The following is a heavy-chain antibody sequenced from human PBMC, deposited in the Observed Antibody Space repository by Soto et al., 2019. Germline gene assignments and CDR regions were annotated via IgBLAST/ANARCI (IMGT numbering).Heavy chain of an antibody. CDR3: AGSRTVTRYYYYGMDV. J-gene: IGHJ6*02. Sequence: SETLSLTCAVSSGSISSSNWWSWVRQPPGKGLEWIGEIYHSGSTNYNPSLKSRVTISVDKSKNQFSLKLSSVTAADTAVYYCAGSRTVTRYYYYGMDVWGQGTTVTVSS. D-gene: IGHD4-4*01. CDR1: SGSISSSNW. V-gene: IGHV4-4*02. CDR2: IYHSGST.